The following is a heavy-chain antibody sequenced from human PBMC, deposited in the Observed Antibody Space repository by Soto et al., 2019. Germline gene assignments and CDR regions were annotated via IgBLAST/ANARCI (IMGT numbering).Heavy chain of an antibody. V-gene: IGHV3-30-3*01. Sequence: LSCTAAEGNFRSLAMRWIRKAPGKGLEWVAVISYDGSNKYYADSVKGRFTNSRDNSKNTLYLQMNSLRAEDTALYYCARCIAGAATIDYWVQGTLVTVSS. CDR2: ISYDGSNK. CDR1: EGNFRSLA. D-gene: IGHD6-19*01. J-gene: IGHJ4*02. CDR3: ARCIAGAATIDY.